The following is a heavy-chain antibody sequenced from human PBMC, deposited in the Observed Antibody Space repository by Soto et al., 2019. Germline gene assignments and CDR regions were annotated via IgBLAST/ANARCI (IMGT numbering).Heavy chain of an antibody. CDR3: ASRDPGTSVDY. CDR1: GGSFTSNNW. D-gene: IGHD1-7*01. V-gene: IGHV4-4*02. J-gene: IGHJ4*02. CDR2: IYRTGSP. Sequence: SETLSLTCAVSGGSFTSNNWWTWVRQPPGQGLEWIGEIYRTGSPNYNPYPKSRVTISLDKSENQFSLKVTSLTAADTAVYYCASRDPGTSVDYWGQGTLVTVSS.